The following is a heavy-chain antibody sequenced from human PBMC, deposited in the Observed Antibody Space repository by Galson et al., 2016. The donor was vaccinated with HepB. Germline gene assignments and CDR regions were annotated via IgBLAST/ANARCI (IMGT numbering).Heavy chain of an antibody. CDR2: IFDNDNT. J-gene: IGHJ4*02. CDR1: GDSMSGFY. CDR3: SRLSGGPIA. V-gene: IGHV4-4*07. D-gene: IGHD3-16*01. Sequence: SETLSLTCTVSGDSMSGFYLNWIRQPAGKGPEWIGRIFDNDNTNYNPSLKSRVTMSVDMSKKQFSLKLSSVTAADTAVYYCSRLSGGPIAWGQGTLVTVSS.